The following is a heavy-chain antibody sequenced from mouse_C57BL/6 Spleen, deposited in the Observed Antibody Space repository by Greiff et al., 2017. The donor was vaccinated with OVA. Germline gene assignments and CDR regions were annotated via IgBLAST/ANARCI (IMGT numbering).Heavy chain of an antibody. Sequence: VQLQQPGAELVKPGASVKMSCKASGYTFTSYWITWVKQRPGQGLEWIGDIYPGSGSTNYNEKFKSKATLTVDTSSSTAYMQLSSLTSEDSAVYYCATSDYGSSSWFAYWGQGTLVTVSA. CDR1: GYTFTSYW. J-gene: IGHJ3*01. D-gene: IGHD1-1*01. V-gene: IGHV1-55*01. CDR2: IYPGSGST. CDR3: ATSDYGSSSWFAY.